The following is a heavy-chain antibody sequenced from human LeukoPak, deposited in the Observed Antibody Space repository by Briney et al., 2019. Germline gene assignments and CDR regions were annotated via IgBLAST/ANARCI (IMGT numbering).Heavy chain of an antibody. J-gene: IGHJ4*02. V-gene: IGHV4-59*01. CDR3: ARVVPAAMPWTYYFDY. CDR2: IYYSGST. CDR1: GGSISSYY. Sequence: SETLSLTCIVSGGSISSYYWSWIRQPPGKGLEWIGYIYYSGSTNYNPSLKSRVTISVDTSKNQFSLKLSSVTAADTAVYYCARVVPAAMPWTYYFDYWGQGTLVTVSS. D-gene: IGHD2-2*01.